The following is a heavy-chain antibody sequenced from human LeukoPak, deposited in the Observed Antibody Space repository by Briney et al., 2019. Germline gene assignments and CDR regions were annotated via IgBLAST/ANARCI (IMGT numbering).Heavy chain of an antibody. D-gene: IGHD3-16*02. J-gene: IGHJ1*01. Sequence: AAVKVSCKASGYTFTDYAKKWVRQAPGQGLEWMGLIYPNTGNPTYAQGFTGRVVFSLDTSVGTTYLQISSLKAEDTAVYYCARAYQSLGGLSLPEHWGQGTLVTVSS. CDR2: IYPNTGNP. CDR1: GYTFTDYA. V-gene: IGHV7-4-1*02. CDR3: ARAYQSLGGLSLPEH.